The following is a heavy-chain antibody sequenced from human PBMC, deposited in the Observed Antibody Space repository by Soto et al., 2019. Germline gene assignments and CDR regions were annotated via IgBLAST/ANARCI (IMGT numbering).Heavy chain of an antibody. Sequence: GASVKVSCKASGYTFTGYYMHWVRQAPGQGLEWMGWINPNSGGTNYAQKFQGWVTMTRDTSISTAYMELSRLRSDDTAVYYCARDQAAAKALYYYYGMDVWGQGTTVTVSS. CDR3: ARDQAAAKALYYYYGMDV. CDR1: GYTFTGYY. D-gene: IGHD6-25*01. CDR2: INPNSGGT. J-gene: IGHJ6*02. V-gene: IGHV1-2*04.